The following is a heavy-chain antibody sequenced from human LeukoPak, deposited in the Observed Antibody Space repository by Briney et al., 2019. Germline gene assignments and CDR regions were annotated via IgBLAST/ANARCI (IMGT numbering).Heavy chain of an antibody. D-gene: IGHD1-7*01. CDR3: ARGTGTFDY. CDR2: TYYRSKWYS. Sequence: SQTLSLTCAISGDSVSSNSAAWNWFRQSPSRGLEWLGRTYYRSKWYSDYAVSVKSRITLNPDISQNQFSLQMNSVTPEDTAVYYCARGTGTFDYWGQGTLVTVSS. J-gene: IGHJ4*02. V-gene: IGHV6-1*01. CDR1: GDSVSSNSAA.